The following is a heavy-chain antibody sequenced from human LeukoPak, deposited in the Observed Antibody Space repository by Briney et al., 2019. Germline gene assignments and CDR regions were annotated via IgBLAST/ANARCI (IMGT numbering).Heavy chain of an antibody. V-gene: IGHV1-2*02. CDR1: GYTFTGYY. CDR3: ARVPEWLRLYNWFDP. CDR2: INPNSGGT. Sequence: ASVKVSCKASGYTFTGYYMHWVRQAPGQGLEWMGWINPNSGGTNYAQKLQGRVTMTTDTSTSTAYMELRSLRSDDTAVYYCARVPEWLRLYNWFDPWGQGTLVTVSS. D-gene: IGHD5-12*01. J-gene: IGHJ5*02.